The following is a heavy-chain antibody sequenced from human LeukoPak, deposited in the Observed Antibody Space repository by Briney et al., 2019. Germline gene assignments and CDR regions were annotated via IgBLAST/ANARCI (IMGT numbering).Heavy chain of an antibody. CDR3: AKVLVKVTTPFDF. V-gene: IGHV3-74*01. CDR1: GFTFSTSW. D-gene: IGHD4-17*01. Sequence: GGSLRLSCAGSGFTFSTSWMHWVRQAPGKALVWVSRNNDDGSTINYADSVKGRFTISRDNSKNTLYLQMNSLRAEDPAVYYCAKVLVKVTTPFDFWGQGTLVTVSS. J-gene: IGHJ4*02. CDR2: NNDDGSTI.